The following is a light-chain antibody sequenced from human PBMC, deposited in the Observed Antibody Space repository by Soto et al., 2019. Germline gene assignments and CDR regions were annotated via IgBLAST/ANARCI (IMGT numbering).Light chain of an antibody. CDR2: DAS. J-gene: IGKJ1*01. V-gene: IGKV3D-15*01. CDR3: HQYNNWPPWT. CDR1: QSISGT. Sequence: EIVMTQSPATLSVSPGGRATLSCRASQSISGTLAWYQQKPGQAPRLLIYDASNRATGIPARFSGSGSGTDFTLTISSLEPEDFAVYYCHQYNNWPPWTFGQGTKVDI.